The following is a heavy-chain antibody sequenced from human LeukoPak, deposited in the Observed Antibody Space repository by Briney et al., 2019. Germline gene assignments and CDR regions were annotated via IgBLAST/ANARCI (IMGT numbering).Heavy chain of an antibody. J-gene: IGHJ4*02. V-gene: IGHV3-43*02. CDR3: AKDAEGGARNWGGVFDY. D-gene: IGHD7-27*01. Sequence: GGSLRLSCAASGFTFDDYAMHWVRQAPGKGLEWVSLISGDGGSTYYADSVKGRFTISRDNSKNSLYLQMNSLRTEDTALYYCAKDAEGGARNWGGVFDYWGQGTLVTVSS. CDR1: GFTFDDYA. CDR2: ISGDGGST.